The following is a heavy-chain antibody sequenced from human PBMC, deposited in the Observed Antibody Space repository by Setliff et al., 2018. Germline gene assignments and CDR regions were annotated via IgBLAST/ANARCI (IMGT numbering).Heavy chain of an antibody. J-gene: IGHJ6*02. D-gene: IGHD6-19*01. CDR2: IYYSGST. CDR3: ARVNQYSSVWYNYYYGMDV. CDR1: GVSTRSYW. V-gene: IGHV4-59*12. Sequence: SETLSLTCSVSGVSTRSYWWSWIRQPPGKELEWIGYIYYSGSTYYNPSLKSRVTISVDTSKNQFSLKLSSVTAADTAVYYCARVNQYSSVWYNYYYGMDVWGQGTTVTVSS.